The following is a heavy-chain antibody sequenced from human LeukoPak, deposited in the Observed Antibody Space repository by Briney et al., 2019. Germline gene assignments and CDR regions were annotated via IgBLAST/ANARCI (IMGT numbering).Heavy chain of an antibody. V-gene: IGHV3-23*01. CDR3: AKGPQLNSGYHPDY. D-gene: IGHD3-22*01. CDR1: GFTFSSAA. Sequence: GGSLSLSCAASGFTFSSAAMTWVPQAPGRGLEWLSTVTGSDDRTYYTDSGRGRFTISRDYSENMLHLQMSSVRVEDSAMSYCAKGPQLNSGYHPDYWGQGTLVTVSS. J-gene: IGHJ4*02. CDR2: VTGSDDRT.